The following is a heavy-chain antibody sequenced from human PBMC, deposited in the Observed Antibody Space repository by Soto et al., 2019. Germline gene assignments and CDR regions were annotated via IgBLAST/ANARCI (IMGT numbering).Heavy chain of an antibody. V-gene: IGHV1-3*04. J-gene: IGHJ6*02. CDR3: ASEFGGTMIRSRYGMDV. D-gene: IGHD3-10*01. CDR1: GYTFTSYS. CDR2: INTANGNT. Sequence: VASVKVSCKTSGYTFTSYSIHWVRQAPGQRPEWMGWINTANGNTKYSQKFQGRVTITRDRSATTASMELNSLRSEDTAVYYCASEFGGTMIRSRYGMDVWGLGTTVTVS.